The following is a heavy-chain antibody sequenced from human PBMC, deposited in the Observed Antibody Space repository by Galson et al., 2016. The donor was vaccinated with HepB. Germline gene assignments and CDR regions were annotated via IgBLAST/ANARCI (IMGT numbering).Heavy chain of an antibody. J-gene: IGHJ4*02. CDR2: IKTDGSTT. CDR1: GFPFSSYW. CDR3: ARVRWGGEFDY. Sequence: SLRLSCAASGFPFSSYWMHWVRQVPGKGLVWVSRIKTDGSTTDYADSVKGRFTISRDNTKNTLYLQMNSLRAEDTAVYYCARVRWGGEFDYWGQGTLVTVSS. V-gene: IGHV3-74*01. D-gene: IGHD3-10*01.